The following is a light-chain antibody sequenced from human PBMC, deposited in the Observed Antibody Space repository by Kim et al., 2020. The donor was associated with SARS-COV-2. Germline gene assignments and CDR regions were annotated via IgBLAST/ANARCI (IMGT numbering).Light chain of an antibody. CDR2: VTSGGSH. CDR1: IRHSPYD. CDR3: QTWGTGYAV. J-gene: IGLJ2*01. V-gene: IGLV4-69*01. Sequence: PATLPCTPSIRHSPYDIVWHQQRPEKGPRFLMRVTSGGSHIKGDGFPARFSGSSSGAERSLTISSLQSEDEADYYCQTWGTGYAVFGGGTKLTVL.